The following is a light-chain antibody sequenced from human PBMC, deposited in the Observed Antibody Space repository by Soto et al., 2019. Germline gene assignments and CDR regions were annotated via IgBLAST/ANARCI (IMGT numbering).Light chain of an antibody. Sequence: DIQMTQSPSSLSASVGDRVTITCRARQSISSYLNWYQQKPGKAPKLLIYAASSLQSGVPSRFSGSGSGTDFTLTISSLQPEDFATYDCQQSYSTPFFGPGTKVDIK. CDR1: QSISSY. V-gene: IGKV1-39*01. J-gene: IGKJ3*01. CDR3: QQSYSTPF. CDR2: AAS.